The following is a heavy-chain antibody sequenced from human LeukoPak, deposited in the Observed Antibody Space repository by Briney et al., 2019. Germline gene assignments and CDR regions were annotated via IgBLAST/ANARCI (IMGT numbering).Heavy chain of an antibody. V-gene: IGHV3-20*04. Sequence: GGSLRLSCAASGITFDDYGMSWVRQAPGKGLEWVSGINWNGGSTGYADSVKGRFTISRDSGKNSLYLQMNSLRAEDTALYYCARGGDSSGSYFDYWGQGTLVTVSS. CDR3: ARGGDSSGSYFDY. D-gene: IGHD3-22*01. J-gene: IGHJ4*02. CDR1: GITFDDYG. CDR2: INWNGGST.